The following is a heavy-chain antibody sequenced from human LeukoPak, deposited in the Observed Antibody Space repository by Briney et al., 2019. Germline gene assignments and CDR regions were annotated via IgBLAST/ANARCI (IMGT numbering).Heavy chain of an antibody. V-gene: IGHV3-15*01. Sequence: GGSLRLSCAASGFTFSSYEMNWVRQAPGKGLEWVGHIKSKVDGGTTDYTALVKGRFIISRDDSKKILSLQMNSLKTEDTAVYYCTPAPRYVPYFWGQGTLVAVSS. CDR1: GFTFSSYE. D-gene: IGHD3-16*01. CDR3: TPAPRYVPYF. J-gene: IGHJ4*02. CDR2: IKSKVDGGTT.